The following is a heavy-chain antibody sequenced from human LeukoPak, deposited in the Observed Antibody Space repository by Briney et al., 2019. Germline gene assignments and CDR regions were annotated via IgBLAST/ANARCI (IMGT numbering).Heavy chain of an antibody. CDR2: INHSGST. CDR3: ARGRENPSNYYFDY. D-gene: IGHD1-1*01. CDR1: GGSFSGYY. V-gene: IGHV4-34*01. Sequence: PSETLSLTCAVYGGSFSGYYWSWIRQPPGKGLEWIGEINHSGSTNYNPSLKSRVTISVDTSKNQFSLKLSSVTAADTAVYYCARGRENPSNYYFDYWGQGTLVTVSS. J-gene: IGHJ4*02.